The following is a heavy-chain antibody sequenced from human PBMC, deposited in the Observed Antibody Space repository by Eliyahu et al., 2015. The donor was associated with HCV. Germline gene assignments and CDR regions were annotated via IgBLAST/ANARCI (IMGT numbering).Heavy chain of an antibody. CDR2: IRYDGSNK. CDR3: AKIPGDSSGS. CDR1: GFTFSSYG. V-gene: IGHV3-30*02. D-gene: IGHD3-22*01. J-gene: IGHJ5*02. Sequence: QVQLXEXGGGVVQPGGSLRLSCAXSGFTFSSYGMHWVRQAPGKGLEWVAFIRYDGSNKYYADSVKGRFTISRDNSKNTLYLQMNSLRAEDTAVYYCAKIPGDSSGSWGQGTLVTVSS.